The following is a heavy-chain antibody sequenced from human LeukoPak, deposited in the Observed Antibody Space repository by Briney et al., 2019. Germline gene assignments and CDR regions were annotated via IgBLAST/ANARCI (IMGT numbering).Heavy chain of an antibody. D-gene: IGHD2-2*01. CDR2: IYTSGNT. Sequence: SETLSLTCTVSGGSISSYYWSWIRQPAGKGLEWIGRIYTSGNTNYNPSLKSRVTMSVDTSKNQFSLKLSSVTAADTAVYYCAKGRSGVSSAAINYWGQGTLVTVSS. CDR1: GGSISSYY. V-gene: IGHV4-4*07. J-gene: IGHJ4*02. CDR3: AKGRSGVSSAAINY.